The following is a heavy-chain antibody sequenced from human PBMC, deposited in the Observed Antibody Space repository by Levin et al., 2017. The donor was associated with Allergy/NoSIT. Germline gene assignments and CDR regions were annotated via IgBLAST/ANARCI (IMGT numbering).Heavy chain of an antibody. CDR3: ARDYKYSSSSGFGY. Sequence: ASVKVSCKAFGYTFTSYGINWVRQAPGQGLEWMGWISPYNGNTNYAQKFQGRVTMTTDTSTSTVYMDLRSLRSDETAIYYCARDYKYSSSSGFGYWGQGTLVAVSS. CDR1: GYTFTSYG. J-gene: IGHJ4*02. V-gene: IGHV1-18*01. CDR2: ISPYNGNT. D-gene: IGHD6-6*01.